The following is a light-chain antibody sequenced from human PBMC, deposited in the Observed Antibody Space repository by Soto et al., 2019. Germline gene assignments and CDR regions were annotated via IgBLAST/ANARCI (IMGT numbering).Light chain of an antibody. CDR1: QSVSSSY. V-gene: IGKV3-15*01. CDR3: QQDNNWPRALT. Sequence: EIVLTQSPGTLSLSPCERATLSFSASQSVSSSYLAWYQQKPGQAPRPLIYGASTRATGIPARFSGSGSGTEFTLTISSLQSEDFAVYYCQQDNNWPRALTFGGGTKVDNK. J-gene: IGKJ4*01. CDR2: GAS.